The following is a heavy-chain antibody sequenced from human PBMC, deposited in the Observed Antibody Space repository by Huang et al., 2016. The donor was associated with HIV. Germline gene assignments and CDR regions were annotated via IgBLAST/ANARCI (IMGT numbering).Heavy chain of an antibody. Sequence: VESGGRSVQPGGSLRLSCVGSTFTFGAYWMSWFVQPPGKGGEWVANINQDETEKCYVDSVKGRFNISRDNAKKGLFLEMDGLRVEDTAIYFCATKTAGMDIWGQGTTVIVSS. CDR2: INQDETEK. CDR3: ATKTAGMDI. CDR1: TFTFGAYW. V-gene: IGHV3-7*01. J-gene: IGHJ6*02.